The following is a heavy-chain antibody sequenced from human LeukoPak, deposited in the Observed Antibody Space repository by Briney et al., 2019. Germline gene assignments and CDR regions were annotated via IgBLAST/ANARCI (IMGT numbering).Heavy chain of an antibody. CDR3: AREDLIGWGSYSFDY. CDR2: ISVYSGDT. J-gene: IGHJ4*02. V-gene: IGHV1-18*01. Sequence: GASVKVSCKASGYTFNPNCISWGRHAPGQGLEWMGWISVYSGDTKYAQKLQGRVTMTTDTSTSTAYMELRSLTSDDTAIYYCAREDLIGWGSYSFDYWGQGTLVTVSS. CDR1: GYTFNPNC. D-gene: IGHD3-10*01.